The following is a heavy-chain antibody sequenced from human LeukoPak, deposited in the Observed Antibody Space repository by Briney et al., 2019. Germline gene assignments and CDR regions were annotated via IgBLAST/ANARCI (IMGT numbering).Heavy chain of an antibody. J-gene: IGHJ4*02. CDR2: ITPYNGNT. D-gene: IGHD3-22*01. CDR1: GYTFTNYD. CDR3: ATSSDYYDSKVFDY. Sequence: ASVKVSCRASGYTFTNYDITWIRQAPGQGLEWMGYITPYNGNTKYAQKLQGRVTMTTDTSTSTVYMELRSLRSDDTAVYYCATSSDYYDSKVFDYWGQGTLVTVSS. V-gene: IGHV1-18*01.